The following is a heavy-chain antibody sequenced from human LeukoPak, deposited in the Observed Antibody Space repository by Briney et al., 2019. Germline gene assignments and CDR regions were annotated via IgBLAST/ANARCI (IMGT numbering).Heavy chain of an antibody. CDR1: GGSISSYY. CDR3: ARGGVTKYYFDY. Sequence: SETLSLTCTVSGGSISSYYWSWIRQPPGKGLEWIGYIYYSGSTDYNPSLKSRVTISVDTSKNQFSLKLSPLTAADTAVYYCARGGVTKYYFDYWGQGTLVTVSS. V-gene: IGHV4-59*01. J-gene: IGHJ4*02. CDR2: IYYSGST. D-gene: IGHD4-11*01.